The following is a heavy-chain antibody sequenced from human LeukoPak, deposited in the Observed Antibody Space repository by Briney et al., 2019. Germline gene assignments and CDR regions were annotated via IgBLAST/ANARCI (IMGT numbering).Heavy chain of an antibody. V-gene: IGHV1-2*06. J-gene: IGHJ4*02. Sequence: ASVKVSCKASGYTFTGYYMHWVRQAPGQGLEWMGRINPNSGGTNYAQKFQGRVTMTRDTSISTAYMELSKLRSDDTAVYYCARASYYYDSSRYSYYFDYWGQGTLVTVSS. CDR3: ARASYYYDSSRYSYYFDY. D-gene: IGHD3-22*01. CDR1: GYTFTGYY. CDR2: INPNSGGT.